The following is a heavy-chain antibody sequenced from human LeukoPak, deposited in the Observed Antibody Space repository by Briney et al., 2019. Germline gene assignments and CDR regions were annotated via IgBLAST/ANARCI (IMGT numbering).Heavy chain of an antibody. V-gene: IGHV3-48*02. CDR3: ARASRRYYGSDYYFDY. J-gene: IGHJ4*02. Sequence: GGSLRLSCAASGFTFSTYGMNWIRQAPGKGLEWVSYIGTSVTTTYYADSVKGRFTISRDNAKNSLYLQMYSLRDEDTAVYFCARASRRYYGSDYYFDYWGLGTLVTVSS. D-gene: IGHD3-10*01. CDR1: GFTFSTYG. CDR2: IGTSVTTT.